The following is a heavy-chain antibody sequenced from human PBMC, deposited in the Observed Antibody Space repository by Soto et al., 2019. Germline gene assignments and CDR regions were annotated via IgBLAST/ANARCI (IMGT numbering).Heavy chain of an antibody. D-gene: IGHD5-18*01. CDR1: GGSISSGGYY. V-gene: IGHV4-31*03. Sequence: QVHLQESGPGLVKPSQTLSLTCTVSGGSISSGGYYWGWIRQHPGKGVEWIGYIYYRGRTYYNPYLKSRVTILIDASKSQFSVKLSSVSAADTAMYYCATDHSVGGIHLGLHYYYYYGMDVWCGETTVPVS. CDR3: ATDHSVGGIHLGLHYYYYYGMDV. CDR2: IYYRGRT. J-gene: IGHJ6*02.